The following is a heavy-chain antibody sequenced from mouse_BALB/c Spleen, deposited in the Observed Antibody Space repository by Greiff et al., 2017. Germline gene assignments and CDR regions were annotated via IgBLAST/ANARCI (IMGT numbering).Heavy chain of an antibody. J-gene: IGHJ4*01. Sequence: VQLQQSGPELVKPGASVKMSCKASGYTFTSYVMHWVKQKPGQGLEWIGYINPYNDGTKYNEKFKGKATLTSDKSSSTAYMELSSLTSEDSAVYYCARESFSGAMDYWGQGTSVTVSS. D-gene: IGHD3-1*01. V-gene: IGHV1-14*01. CDR2: INPYNDGT. CDR1: GYTFTSYV. CDR3: ARESFSGAMDY.